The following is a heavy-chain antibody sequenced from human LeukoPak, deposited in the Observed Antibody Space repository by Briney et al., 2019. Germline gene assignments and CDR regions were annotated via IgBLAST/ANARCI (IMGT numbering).Heavy chain of an antibody. CDR2: IKQDGSEK. V-gene: IGHV3-7*01. D-gene: IGHD6-6*01. J-gene: IGHJ6*03. CDR1: GFTFSSYW. CDR3: ARVSSSSYYYYYMDV. Sequence: GGSLRLSCAASGFTFSSYWMSWVRQAPGKGLEWVANIKQDGSEKYYVDSVKGRFTISRDYAKNSLYLQMNSLRAEDTAVYYCARVSSSSYYYYYMDVWGKGTTVTVSS.